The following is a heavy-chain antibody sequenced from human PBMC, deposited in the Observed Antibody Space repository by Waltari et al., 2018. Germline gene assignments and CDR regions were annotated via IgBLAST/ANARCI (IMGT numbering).Heavy chain of an antibody. CDR1: GGSISSGAYY. J-gene: IGHJ5*02. Sequence: QVQLQESGPGLVKPSQTLFLTCTVSGGSISSGAYYWSWIRQHPGKGLEWIGDIYYSGSTYSNPSLKSRVTISVDTSKNYFSLKLSSVTAADTAVYYCARESVVLPATLGANWFDPWGQGTLVTVSS. CDR2: IYYSGST. CDR3: ARESVVLPATLGANWFDP. D-gene: IGHD2-2*01. V-gene: IGHV4-31*03.